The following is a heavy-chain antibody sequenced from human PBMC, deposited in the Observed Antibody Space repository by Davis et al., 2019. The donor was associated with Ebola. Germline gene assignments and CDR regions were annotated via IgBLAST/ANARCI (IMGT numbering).Heavy chain of an antibody. CDR2: IKQDGSVV. J-gene: IGHJ5*02. Sequence: GESLKISCAASGFTVSSNYMTWVRQAPGKGLESVANIKQDGSVVNYVDSVMGRFTISRDNTQKSLYLQMNGLRVEDTAIYYCGRYSSTWGWIDPWGQGTLVTVS. CDR1: GFTVSSNY. CDR3: GRYSSTWGWIDP. V-gene: IGHV3-7*03. D-gene: IGHD6-13*01.